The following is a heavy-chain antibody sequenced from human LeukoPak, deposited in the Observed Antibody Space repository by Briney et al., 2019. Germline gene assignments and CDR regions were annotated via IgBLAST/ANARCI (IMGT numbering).Heavy chain of an antibody. CDR2: TYYRSKWKN. D-gene: IGHD5-24*01. Sequence: SQTLSLTFAISGDSVSSNSAAWNWIRQSPSRGLEWLGRTYYRSKWKNDYAISVKSRIIINPDTSKNQCSLQLNSVTPEDTAVYYCARDPEMTTTNYFDFWGQGTLVTVSS. V-gene: IGHV6-1*01. CDR3: ARDPEMTTTNYFDF. CDR1: GDSVSSNSAA. J-gene: IGHJ4*02.